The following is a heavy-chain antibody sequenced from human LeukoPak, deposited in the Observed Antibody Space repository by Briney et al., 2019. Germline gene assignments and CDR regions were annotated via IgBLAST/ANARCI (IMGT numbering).Heavy chain of an antibody. Sequence: PGGSLRLSCAASGFTFSSYSMNWVRQAPGKGLEWVSSISSCSSYIYYADSVKGRFTISRDNAKNSLYLQMNSLRAEDTAVYYCARGVGATTGFDYWGQGTLVTVSS. V-gene: IGHV3-21*01. CDR3: ARGVGATTGFDY. CDR1: GFTFSSYS. CDR2: ISSCSSYI. J-gene: IGHJ4*02. D-gene: IGHD1-26*01.